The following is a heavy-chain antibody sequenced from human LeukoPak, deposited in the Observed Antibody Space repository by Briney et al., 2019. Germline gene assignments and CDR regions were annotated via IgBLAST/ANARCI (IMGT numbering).Heavy chain of an antibody. CDR2: ISSSSSTI. CDR3: ARVGPYGSGSYYRYYYMDV. J-gene: IGHJ6*03. CDR1: GFTFSSYS. V-gene: IGHV3-48*01. Sequence: PGGSLRLSCAASGFTFSSYSKNWVREPPGKGLEWVSYISSSSSTIYYADSVKGRFTISRDNAKNSLYLQMNSLRAEDTAVYYCARVGPYGSGSYYRYYYMDVWGKGTTVTVSS. D-gene: IGHD3-10*01.